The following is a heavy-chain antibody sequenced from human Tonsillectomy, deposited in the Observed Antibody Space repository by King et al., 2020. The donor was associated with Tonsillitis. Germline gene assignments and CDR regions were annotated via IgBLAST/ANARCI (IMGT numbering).Heavy chain of an antibody. Sequence: QLQLQESGPGLVKPSETLSLTCTVSGGSISSYYWSWIRQPPGKGLEWIGHIHYSGSTNYNPSLKSRVTISVDTSKNQFSLRLSSVTAADTAVYYCARLESPWGQGTMVTVSS. CDR1: GGSISSYY. J-gene: IGHJ3*01. V-gene: IGHV4-59*08. D-gene: IGHD1-1*01. CDR2: IHYSGST. CDR3: ARLESP.